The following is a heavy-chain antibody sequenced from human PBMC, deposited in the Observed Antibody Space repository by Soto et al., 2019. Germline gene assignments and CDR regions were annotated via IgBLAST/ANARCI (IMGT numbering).Heavy chain of an antibody. CDR2: IYYSGST. Sequence: QVQLQESGPGLVKPSETLSLTCAVSGGSISSYYWSWIRQPPGKGLEWVGYIYYSGSTKYNPSLPCRVTISVDTSKNQFSLKLSSVTAADTAVYYCARREGQLAAFDIWGQGTLVTVSS. V-gene: IGHV4-59*01. CDR1: GGSISSYY. CDR3: ARREGQLAAFDI. J-gene: IGHJ3*02. D-gene: IGHD6-13*01.